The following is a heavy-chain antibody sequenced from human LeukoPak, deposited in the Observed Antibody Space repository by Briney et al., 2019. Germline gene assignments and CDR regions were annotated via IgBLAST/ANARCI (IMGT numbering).Heavy chain of an antibody. V-gene: IGHV1-69*06. D-gene: IGHD2/OR15-2a*01. CDR1: GYTFTTYG. CDR2: IIPIFGTA. Sequence: SVKVSCKASGYTFTTYGISWVRQAPGQGLEWMGGIIPIFGTANYAQKFQGRVTITADKSTSTAYMELSSLGSEDTAVYYCARDSRSILFDYWGQGSLVTVSS. J-gene: IGHJ4*02. CDR3: ARDSRSILFDY.